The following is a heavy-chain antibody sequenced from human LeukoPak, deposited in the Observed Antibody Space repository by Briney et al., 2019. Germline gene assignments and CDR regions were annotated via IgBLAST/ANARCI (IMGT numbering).Heavy chain of an antibody. CDR1: GGSISSSSYY. D-gene: IGHD3-10*01. Sequence: SETLSLTCTVSGGSISSSSYYWGWIRQPPGKGLEWIGSIYYSGSTYYNPSLKSRVTISVDTSKNQFSLKLSSVTAADTAVYYCARVSSDGSGRFDPWGQGTLVTVSS. V-gene: IGHV4-39*01. CDR2: IYYSGST. CDR3: ARVSSDGSGRFDP. J-gene: IGHJ5*02.